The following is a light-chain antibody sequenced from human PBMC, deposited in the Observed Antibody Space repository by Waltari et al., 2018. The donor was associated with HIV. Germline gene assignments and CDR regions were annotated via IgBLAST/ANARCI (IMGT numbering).Light chain of an antibody. Sequence: DIQMTQSPSTLSASVGDRVTITCRASQSISSWLAWYQQKPGKAPNLLIYKASSLESGVPSRVSGSGHGIEFTLTISSLQPDDFATYYCQPYKSYAYSFGQGTKLEIK. CDR1: QSISSW. V-gene: IGKV1-5*03. CDR2: KAS. CDR3: QPYKSYAYS. J-gene: IGKJ2*03.